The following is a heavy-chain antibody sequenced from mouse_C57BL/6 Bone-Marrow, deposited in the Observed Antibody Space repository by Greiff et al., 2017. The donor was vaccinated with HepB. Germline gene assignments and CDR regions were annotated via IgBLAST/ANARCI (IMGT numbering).Heavy chain of an antibody. CDR3: VRRGGPGYLDAMDY. D-gene: IGHD1-2*01. Sequence: EVQLVESGGGLVQPKGSLKLSCAASGFSFNTYAMNWVRQAPGKGLEWVARIRSKSNNYATYYADSVKDRFTISRDDSESMLYLQMNNLKTDDTAMYYCVRRGGPGYLDAMDYWGQGTSVTVSS. CDR2: IRSKSNNYAT. V-gene: IGHV10-1*01. CDR1: GFSFNTYA. J-gene: IGHJ4*01.